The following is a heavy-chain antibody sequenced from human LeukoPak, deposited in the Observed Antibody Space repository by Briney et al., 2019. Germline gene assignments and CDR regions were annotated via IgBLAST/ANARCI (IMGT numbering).Heavy chain of an antibody. CDR3: ASLTIFGVVIPYYYGMDV. CDR1: GFTFSSYA. D-gene: IGHD3-3*01. V-gene: IGHV3-48*04. Sequence: PGGSLRLSCAASGFTFSSYAMSWVRQAPGKGLEWVSYISSSGSTIYYADSVKGRFTISRDNAKNSLYLQMNSLRAEDTAVYYCASLTIFGVVIPYYYGMDVWGQGTTVTVSS. J-gene: IGHJ6*02. CDR2: ISSSGSTI.